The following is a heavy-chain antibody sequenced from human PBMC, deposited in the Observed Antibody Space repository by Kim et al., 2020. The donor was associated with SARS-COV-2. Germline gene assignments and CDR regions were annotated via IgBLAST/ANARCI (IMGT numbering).Heavy chain of an antibody. Sequence: SVKGRFSLSRDDSKSIAYLQMNSLKTEDTAVFYCAPTLYYYGSGSWGFDYWGQGTLVTVSS. V-gene: IGHV3-49*02. J-gene: IGHJ4*02. CDR3: APTLYYYGSGSWGFDY. D-gene: IGHD3-10*01.